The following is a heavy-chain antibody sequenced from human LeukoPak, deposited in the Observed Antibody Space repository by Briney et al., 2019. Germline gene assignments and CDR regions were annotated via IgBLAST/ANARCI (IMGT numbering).Heavy chain of an antibody. CDR3: ARVGYRAVAGPLGD. Sequence: SETLSLTCAVYGGSFSGYYWSWIRQPPGKGLEWIGEINHSGSTNYNPSLKSRVTISVDTSKNQFSLKLSSVTAADTAVYYCARVGYRAVAGPLGDWGQGTLVTVSS. CDR1: GGSFSGYY. D-gene: IGHD6-19*01. J-gene: IGHJ4*02. V-gene: IGHV4-34*01. CDR2: INHSGST.